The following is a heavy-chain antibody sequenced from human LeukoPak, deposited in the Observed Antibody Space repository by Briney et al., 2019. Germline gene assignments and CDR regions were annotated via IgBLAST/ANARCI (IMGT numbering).Heavy chain of an antibody. J-gene: IGHJ3*02. D-gene: IGHD3-22*01. Sequence: ASVKVSCKASGYTFTGYYMHWVRQAPGQGLEWMGWINPNSGGTNYAQKFQGWVTMTRDTSISTAYMELSRLRSDDTAVYYCARDMHDSSGFTDAFDIWGQGTMVTVSS. CDR2: INPNSGGT. CDR3: ARDMHDSSGFTDAFDI. V-gene: IGHV1-2*04. CDR1: GYTFTGYY.